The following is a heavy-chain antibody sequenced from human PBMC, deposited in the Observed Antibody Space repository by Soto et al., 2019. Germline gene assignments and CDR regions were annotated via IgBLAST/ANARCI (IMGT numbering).Heavy chain of an antibody. CDR3: ARGDSSGYYVDYYYGMDV. D-gene: IGHD3-22*01. Sequence: PSETLSLTCAVSGGSISSSNWWSWVRQPPGKGLEWIGEIYHSGSTNYNPSLKSRVTISVDKSKNQFSLKLSSVTAADTAVYYCARGDSSGYYVDYYYGMDVWGQGTTVT. CDR1: GGSISSSNW. CDR2: IYHSGST. J-gene: IGHJ6*02. V-gene: IGHV4-4*02.